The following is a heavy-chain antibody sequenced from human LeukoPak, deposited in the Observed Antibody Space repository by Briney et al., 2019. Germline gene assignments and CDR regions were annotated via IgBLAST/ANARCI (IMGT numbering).Heavy chain of an antibody. CDR1: GDSISSYY. V-gene: IGHV4-4*07. Sequence: PSETLSLTCTVSGDSISSYYWSWIRQPAGKGLEWIGRIYISGSTKYNPSLKSRVTMSVDTSKSHFSLKLRSVTAADTAVYYCARDQGSGWYYFDYWGQGYLVTVSS. CDR2: IYISGST. J-gene: IGHJ4*02. CDR3: ARDQGSGWYYFDY. D-gene: IGHD3-22*01.